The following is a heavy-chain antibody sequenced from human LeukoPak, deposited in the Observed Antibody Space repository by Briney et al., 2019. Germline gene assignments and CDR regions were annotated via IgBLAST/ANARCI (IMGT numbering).Heavy chain of an antibody. CDR3: ARDRGALDS. V-gene: IGHV3-74*01. CDR2: INSDGSVT. D-gene: IGHD1-26*01. CDR1: GFTFTNYW. Sequence: QPGGSLRLSCAASGFTFTNYWIHWVRQAPGEGLVWVSRINSDGSVTRCADSVKGRFTISRDNAKNTVFLQMNSLKTEDTAVYYCARDRGALDSWGQGTLVTVSS. J-gene: IGHJ4*02.